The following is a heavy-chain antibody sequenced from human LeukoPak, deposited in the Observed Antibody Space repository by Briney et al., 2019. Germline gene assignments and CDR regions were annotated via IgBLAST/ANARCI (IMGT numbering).Heavy chain of an antibody. CDR3: ARDPISYRLEGSV. Sequence: GGSLRLSCVASGFTFSDYFMTWVRQAPGRGREGISYISSSGSDVYYVDSVKSGFTISRDNAKNSIYLQKKSIRAEEKAVYYCARDPISYRLEGSVWGKGTTVTVSS. CDR2: ISSSGSDV. V-gene: IGHV3-11*01. D-gene: IGHD2-2*01. CDR1: GFTFSDYF. J-gene: IGHJ6*04.